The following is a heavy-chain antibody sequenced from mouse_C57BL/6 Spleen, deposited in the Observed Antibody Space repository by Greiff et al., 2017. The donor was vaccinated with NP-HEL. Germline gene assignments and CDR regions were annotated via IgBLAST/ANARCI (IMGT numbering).Heavy chain of an antibody. V-gene: IGHV1-81*01. CDR2: IYPRSGNT. CDR3: ARSPVVVGYYFDY. Sequence: QVQLKESGAELARPGASVKLSCKASGYTFTSYGISWVKQRTGQGLEWIGEIYPRSGNTYYNEKFKGKATLTADKSSSTAYMELRSLTSEDSAVYFCARSPVVVGYYFDYWGQGTTLTVSS. D-gene: IGHD1-1*01. CDR1: GYTFTSYG. J-gene: IGHJ2*01.